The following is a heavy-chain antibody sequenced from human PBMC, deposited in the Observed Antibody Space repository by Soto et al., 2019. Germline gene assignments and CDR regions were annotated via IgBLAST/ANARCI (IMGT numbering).Heavy chain of an antibody. Sequence: EVQLLESGGGLVQPGGSLRLSCAASGFTFSSYAMSWVRQAPGKGLEWVSAISGSGGSTYYADSVKGRFTISRDNSKKTLYLQMNSLRAEDTAVYYCAKTLYYYDSSGYSQAFDYWGQGTLVTVSS. V-gene: IGHV3-23*01. D-gene: IGHD3-22*01. CDR2: ISGSGGST. J-gene: IGHJ4*02. CDR3: AKTLYYYDSSGYSQAFDY. CDR1: GFTFSSYA.